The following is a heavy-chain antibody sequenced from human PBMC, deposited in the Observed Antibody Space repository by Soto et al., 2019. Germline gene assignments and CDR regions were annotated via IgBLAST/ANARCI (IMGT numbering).Heavy chain of an antibody. CDR3: ARDPVLRFLEWLSDYGMDV. Sequence: GXSVKVSCKASGYTFTSYYMHWVRQAPGQGLEWMGIINPSGGSTSYAQKFQGRVTMTRDTSTSTVYMELSSLRSEDTAVYYCARDPVLRFLEWLSDYGMDVWGQGTTVTVSS. D-gene: IGHD3-3*01. J-gene: IGHJ6*02. V-gene: IGHV1-46*01. CDR1: GYTFTSYY. CDR2: INPSGGST.